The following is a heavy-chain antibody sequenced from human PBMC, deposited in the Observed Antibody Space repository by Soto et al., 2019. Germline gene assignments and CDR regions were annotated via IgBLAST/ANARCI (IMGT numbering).Heavy chain of an antibody. J-gene: IGHJ4*02. D-gene: IGHD3-22*01. V-gene: IGHV3-23*01. Sequence: PGGSLRLSCAASGFTFSSYAMSWVRQAPGKGLEWVSAISGSGGSTYYADSVKGRFTISRDNSKNTLYLQMNSLRAEDTAVYYCANHGEEPYYDSSGYYRFEYWGQGTLVTVSS. CDR1: GFTFSSYA. CDR3: ANHGEEPYYDSSGYYRFEY. CDR2: ISGSGGST.